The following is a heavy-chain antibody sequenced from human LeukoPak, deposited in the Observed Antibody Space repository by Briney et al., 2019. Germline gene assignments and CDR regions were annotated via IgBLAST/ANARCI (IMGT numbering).Heavy chain of an antibody. CDR1: GGSISSYY. J-gene: IGHJ4*02. Sequence: SETLSLTCTVSGGSISSYYWSWIRQPPGKGLEWIGYIYYSGSTNCNPSLKSRVTISVDTSKNQFSLKLSSVTAADTAVYYCARHYGDFDYWGQGTLVTVSS. D-gene: IGHD3-10*01. CDR2: IYYSGST. CDR3: ARHYGDFDY. V-gene: IGHV4-59*08.